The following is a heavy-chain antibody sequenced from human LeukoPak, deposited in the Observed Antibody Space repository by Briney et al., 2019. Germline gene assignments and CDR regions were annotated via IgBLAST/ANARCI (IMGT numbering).Heavy chain of an antibody. J-gene: IGHJ6*02. D-gene: IGHD2-15*01. CDR1: GYTFTSYY. V-gene: IGHV1-46*01. CDR2: INPSGGST. CDR3: ARATLVNYWHRDIDYYCGMDV. Sequence: ASVKVSCKASGYTFTSYYMHWVRQAPGQGLEWMGIINPSGGSTSYAQKFQGRVTMTRDTSTSTVYMELSSLRSEDTAVYYCARATLVNYWHRDIDYYCGMDVWGQGTTVTVSS.